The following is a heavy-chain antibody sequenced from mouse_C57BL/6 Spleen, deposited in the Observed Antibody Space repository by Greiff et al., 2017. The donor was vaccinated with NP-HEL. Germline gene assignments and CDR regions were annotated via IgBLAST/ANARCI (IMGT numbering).Heavy chain of an antibody. Sequence: EVQLQQSGPELVKPGASVKISCKASGYTFTDYYMNWVKQSHGKSLEWIGDINPNNGGTSYNQKFKGKATLTVDKSSRTAYMELRSLTSEDSAVYYCARRSGYAMDYWGQGTSVTVSS. CDR1: GYTFTDYY. V-gene: IGHV1-26*01. J-gene: IGHJ4*01. D-gene: IGHD3-2*02. CDR2: INPNNGGT. CDR3: ARRSGYAMDY.